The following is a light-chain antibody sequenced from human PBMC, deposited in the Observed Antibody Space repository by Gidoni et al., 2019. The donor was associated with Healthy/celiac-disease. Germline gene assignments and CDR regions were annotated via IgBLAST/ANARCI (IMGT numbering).Light chain of an antibody. Sequence: IVLTQSPGTLSLSPGERATLSCRASQSVSSSYLAWYQQKPGQAPRLLIYGAASRATGSPDRFSGSGSGTDFTRTISRLEPEDFAVYYWQQYGSAPWTFXQXTKVXIK. CDR2: GAA. V-gene: IGKV3-20*01. CDR3: QQYGSAPWT. J-gene: IGKJ1*01. CDR1: QSVSSSY.